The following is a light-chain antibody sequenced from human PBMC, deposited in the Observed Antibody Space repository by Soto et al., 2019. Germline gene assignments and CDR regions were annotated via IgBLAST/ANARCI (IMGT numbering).Light chain of an antibody. CDR2: GAS. CDR1: QSVGSNS. V-gene: IGKV3-20*01. J-gene: IGKJ4*01. Sequence: EFVLTQSPGTLSLSPGERATLSCRASQSVGSNSLAWYQQKPGQAPRILIYGASTRATGIPDRFSGSGSGTDFTLTTSRLEPEDFAVYYCQQYWTSPPLTFGGGTKVEIK. CDR3: QQYWTSPPLT.